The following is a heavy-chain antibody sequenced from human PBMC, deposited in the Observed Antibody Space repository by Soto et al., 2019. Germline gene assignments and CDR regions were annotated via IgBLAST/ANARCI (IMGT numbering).Heavy chain of an antibody. CDR1: GFTFSSYA. Sequence: EVQLLESGGGLVQPGGSLRLSCAASGFTFSSYAMSWVRQAPGKGLEWVSAISGGGDPPFHADSVKGRFTISRDNSKNALFLHMNSQRAEDTAVYYCARYSSYDHWYFHHWGQGSLVTVSS. D-gene: IGHD5-12*01. J-gene: IGHJ1*01. CDR3: ARYSSYDHWYFHH. CDR2: ISGGGDPP. V-gene: IGHV3-23*01.